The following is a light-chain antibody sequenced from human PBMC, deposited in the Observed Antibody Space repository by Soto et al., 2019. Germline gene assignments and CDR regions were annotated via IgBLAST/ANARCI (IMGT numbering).Light chain of an antibody. J-gene: IGKJ1*01. Sequence: DIQMTQSPSTLSASVGDRVTITCRASQSISSWLAWYQQKPGKAPKVLIYDASTLESGVPSRFSGGGSGTEFTLTITCLQPDDFPNYYCQANSTYSTTFAQGPK. CDR3: QANSTYSTT. V-gene: IGKV1-5*01. CDR2: DAS. CDR1: QSISSW.